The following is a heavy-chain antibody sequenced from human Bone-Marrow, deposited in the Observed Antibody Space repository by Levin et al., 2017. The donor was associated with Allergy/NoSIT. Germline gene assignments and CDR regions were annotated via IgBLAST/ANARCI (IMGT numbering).Heavy chain of an antibody. Sequence: SETLSLTCAVYGGSFSGYYWSWIRQPPGKGLEWIGEINHSGSTNYNPSLKSRVTISVDTSKNQFSLKLSSVTAADTAVYYCARGGGYSSSWTFDYWGQGTLVTVSS. CDR3: ARGGGYSSSWTFDY. CDR2: INHSGST. V-gene: IGHV4-34*01. D-gene: IGHD6-13*01. CDR1: GGSFSGYY. J-gene: IGHJ4*02.